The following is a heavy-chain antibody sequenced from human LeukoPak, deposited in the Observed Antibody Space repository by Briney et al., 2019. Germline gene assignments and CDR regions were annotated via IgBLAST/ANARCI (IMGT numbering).Heavy chain of an antibody. CDR2: INPNSGGT. CDR1: GYTFTGYY. CDR3: ASQSITIFGVSDWFDP. Sequence: VASVKVSCEASGYTFTGYYMHWVRQAPGQGLEWMGWINPNSGGTNYAQKFQGRVTMTRDTSISTAYMELSRLRSDDTAVYYCASQSITIFGVSDWFDPWGQGTLVTVSS. V-gene: IGHV1-2*02. J-gene: IGHJ5*02. D-gene: IGHD3-3*01.